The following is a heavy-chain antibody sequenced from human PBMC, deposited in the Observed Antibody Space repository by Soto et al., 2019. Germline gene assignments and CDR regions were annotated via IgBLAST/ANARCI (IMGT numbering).Heavy chain of an antibody. CDR2: IKEDGSEK. V-gene: IGHV3-7*01. D-gene: IGHD2-21*02. Sequence: EVQLVESGGGLVQPGGSLRLSCAASGFTLSYYWMSWDRQAPGKGLEWVANIKEDGSEKYYVDPVKGRFTLSRDNAKNSLDPQMNNLRVEDTAVYYGARDCSGGDCYYWGQGTVVTVAS. CDR1: GFTLSYYW. CDR3: ARDCSGGDCYY. J-gene: IGHJ4*02.